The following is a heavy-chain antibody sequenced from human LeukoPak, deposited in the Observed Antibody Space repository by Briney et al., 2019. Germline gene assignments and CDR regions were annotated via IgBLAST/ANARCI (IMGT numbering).Heavy chain of an antibody. J-gene: IGHJ6*03. D-gene: IGHD5-24*01. CDR2: ISAYNGNT. V-gene: IGHV1-18*01. Sequence: ASVKVSCMASGYTFTSYGISWVRQAPGQGLEWMGWISAYNGNTNYAQKLQGRVTMTTDTSTSTAYMELRSLRSDDTAVYYCARDGYNLWYYYYYMDVWGKGTTVTVSS. CDR1: GYTFTSYG. CDR3: ARDGYNLWYYYYYMDV.